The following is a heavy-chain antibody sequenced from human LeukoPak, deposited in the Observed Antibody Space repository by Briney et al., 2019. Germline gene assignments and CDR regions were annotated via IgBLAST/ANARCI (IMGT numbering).Heavy chain of an antibody. Sequence: PSETLSLTCAVYGGSFSGYYWRWLRQPPGKGLAWIGEINHNGSTNYNPSLKSRVTISVDTSKNQFPQKLSSVTAADTAVYYCASTGPHTSPQCYYYYYRDVWGKGTTVTVS. CDR2: INHNGST. J-gene: IGHJ6*03. V-gene: IGHV4-34*01. CDR3: ASTGPHTSPQCYYYYYRDV. CDR1: GGSFSGYY. D-gene: IGHD3-10*01.